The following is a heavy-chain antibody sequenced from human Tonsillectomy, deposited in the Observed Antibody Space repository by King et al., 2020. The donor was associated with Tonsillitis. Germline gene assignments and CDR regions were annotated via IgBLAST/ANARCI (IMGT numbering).Heavy chain of an antibody. V-gene: IGHV4-59*01. Sequence: VQLQESGPGLVKPSETLSLTCTVSGGSISSYYWSWIRQPPGKGLEWIGYIYYSGSTNYNPSLKSRVTISVDTSKNQFSLKLSSVTAADTAVYYCARDNPVWGGSSRGFCDCWGQGTLVTVPS. CDR2: IYYSGST. CDR1: GGSISSYY. CDR3: ARDNPVWGGSSRGFCDC. J-gene: IGHJ4*02. D-gene: IGHD3-16*01.